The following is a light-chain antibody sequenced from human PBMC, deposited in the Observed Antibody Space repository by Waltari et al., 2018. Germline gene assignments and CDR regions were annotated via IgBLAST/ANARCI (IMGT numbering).Light chain of an antibody. J-gene: IGKJ4*01. CDR2: GAS. V-gene: IGKV3-20*01. Sequence: IVLTQSPGTLSLSPGERATLSSSASPTVSTIYLAWHQQKPGPAPTLLIYGASSRANGIPDRFSGSWSGTYFSLTISILEPEDFAVYYCQQYDISPLTFGGGTKVEIK. CDR1: PTVSTIY. CDR3: QQYDISPLT.